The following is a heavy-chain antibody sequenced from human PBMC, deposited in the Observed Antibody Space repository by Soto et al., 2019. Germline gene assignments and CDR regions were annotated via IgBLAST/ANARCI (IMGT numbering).Heavy chain of an antibody. CDR3: ARDGGESGSYYFDY. CDR1: GFTFSSYG. D-gene: IGHD3-10*01. J-gene: IGHJ4*02. CDR2: IWYDGSNK. Sequence: GGSLRLSCAASGFTFSSYGMHWVRQAPGKGLEWVAVIWYDGSNKYYADSVKGRFTISRDNSKNTLYLQMNSLRAEDTAVYYCARDGGESGSYYFDYWGQGTLVTVSS. V-gene: IGHV3-33*01.